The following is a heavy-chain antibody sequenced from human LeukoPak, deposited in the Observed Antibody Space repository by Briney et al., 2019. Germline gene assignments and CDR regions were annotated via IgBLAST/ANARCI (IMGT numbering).Heavy chain of an antibody. V-gene: IGHV3-7*01. CDR3: ARDSPPARPYYYYYYMDV. CDR1: GFRFSDYW. D-gene: IGHD6-6*01. J-gene: IGHJ6*03. Sequence: GGSLRLSCAASGFRFSDYWVTWVRQPPGRGLEWVANIKQDGSEKYYVDSVKGRFTISRDNAKNSLYLQMNSLRAEDTAVYYCARDSPPARPYYYYYYMDVWGKGTTVTVSS. CDR2: IKQDGSEK.